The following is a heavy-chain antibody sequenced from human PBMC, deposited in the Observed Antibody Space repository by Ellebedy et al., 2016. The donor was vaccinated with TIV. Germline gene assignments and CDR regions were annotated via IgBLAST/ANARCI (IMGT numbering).Heavy chain of an antibody. CDR1: GFTFDDYA. V-gene: IGHV3-43D*03. D-gene: IGHD1-26*01. Sequence: GGSLRLSCAASGFTFDDYAMHWVRQAPGKGLEWVSVISWDGGSTYYADSVKGRFTISRDNSKNTLYVQMKSLRAEDTAVYYCAKSADSGSYHDAFDIWGQGTMVTVSS. CDR3: AKSADSGSYHDAFDI. CDR2: ISWDGGST. J-gene: IGHJ3*02.